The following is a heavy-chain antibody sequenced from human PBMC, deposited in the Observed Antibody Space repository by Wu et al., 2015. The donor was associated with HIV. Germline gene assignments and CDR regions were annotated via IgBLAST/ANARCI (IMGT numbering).Heavy chain of an antibody. V-gene: IGHV1-46*02. CDR3: ASSVAEEGVFDY. Sequence: QVQVVQSGAEVKKPGASVKVSCKARAYEFKIYYVHWVRQAPGQSLEWLGLINPSSGVARYAQKLQGRVTMTTDTSTSTAYMELRSLRSDDTAVYYCASSVAEEGVFDYWGQGTLVTVSS. CDR2: INPSSGVA. D-gene: IGHD6-19*01. CDR1: AYEFKIYY. J-gene: IGHJ4*02.